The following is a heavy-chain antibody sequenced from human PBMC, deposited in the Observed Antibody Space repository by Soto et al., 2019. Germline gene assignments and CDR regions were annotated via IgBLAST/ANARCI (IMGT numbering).Heavy chain of an antibody. V-gene: IGHV4-34*01. CDR3: ARLYGSRGPFDY. Sequence: SETLSLTCAVYGGSFSGYYWIWIRQPPGKGLEWIGEIKHRGSTNYNPSLKSRVTISVDTSKNQFSLKLSSVTAADTAVYYCARLYGSRGPFDYWGQGTQVTVSS. D-gene: IGHD6-13*01. J-gene: IGHJ4*02. CDR1: GGSFSGYY. CDR2: IKHRGST.